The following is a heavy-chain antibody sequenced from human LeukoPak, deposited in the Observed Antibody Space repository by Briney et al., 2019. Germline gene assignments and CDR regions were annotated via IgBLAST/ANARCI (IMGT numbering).Heavy chain of an antibody. J-gene: IGHJ4*02. CDR1: GGSISSSSYY. CDR3: ARKVCSSTSCPGGVYYFDY. Sequence: TSETLSLTCTVSGGSISSSSYYWGWIRQPPGKGLEWIGSIYYSGSTYYNPSLKSRVSISVDTSKNQFSLKLSSVTAADTAVYYCARKVCSSTSCPGGVYYFDYWGQGTLVTVSS. CDR2: IYYSGST. V-gene: IGHV4-39*07. D-gene: IGHD2-2*01.